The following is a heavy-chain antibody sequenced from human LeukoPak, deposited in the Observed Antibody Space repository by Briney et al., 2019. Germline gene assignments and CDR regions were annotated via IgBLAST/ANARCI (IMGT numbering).Heavy chain of an antibody. CDR2: ISGSGGGT. CDR1: GFTFNTYA. D-gene: IGHD6-13*01. V-gene: IGHV3-23*01. Sequence: GGSLRLSCAASGFTFNTYAMSWVRQAPGKGLEWVSSISGSGGGTYYTDSVKGRFTISRDNSKNTLFLQMNSLRAEDTAVYFCARDIAVEGTDVDYWGQGTLVTVSS. CDR3: ARDIAVEGTDVDY. J-gene: IGHJ4*02.